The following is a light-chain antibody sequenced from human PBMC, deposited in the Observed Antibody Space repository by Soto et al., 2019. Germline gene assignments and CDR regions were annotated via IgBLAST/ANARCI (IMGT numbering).Light chain of an antibody. CDR2: GAS. CDR3: QQYGNSPWT. V-gene: IGKV3-20*01. J-gene: IGKJ1*01. Sequence: EIVLTQSPGTLSLSPGERATLSCRASQSVSSSYLAWYQQKPGQAPRLLIYGASSRATGIPARVSGSGSGTDFTLTISRLEPEDFAVYYCQQYGNSPWTFGQETKVEIK. CDR1: QSVSSSY.